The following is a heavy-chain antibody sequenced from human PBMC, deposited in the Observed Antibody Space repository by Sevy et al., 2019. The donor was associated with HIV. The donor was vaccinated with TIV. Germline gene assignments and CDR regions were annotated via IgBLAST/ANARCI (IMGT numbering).Heavy chain of an antibody. V-gene: IGHV1-18*01. CDR2: ISTYNDDT. D-gene: IGHD3-10*01. Sequence: ASVKVSCKVSGYTFTSHGISWVRQAPGQGLEWVGWISTYNDDTKYAQKVQGRVTMTTDTSTTTVFMELRSLRSDDTAIYYCARDLPPLDYYGSGSYYTSDYWGQRTLVTVSS. CDR1: GYTFTSHG. J-gene: IGHJ4*02. CDR3: ARDLPPLDYYGSGSYYTSDY.